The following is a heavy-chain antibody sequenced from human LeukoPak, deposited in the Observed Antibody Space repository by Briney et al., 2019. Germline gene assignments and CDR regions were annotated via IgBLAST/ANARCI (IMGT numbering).Heavy chain of an antibody. V-gene: IGHV3-48*03. Sequence: PGGSLRLSCAASGFTFSSYEMNWVRQAPGKGLEWVSYISSSGTTMYYADSVKGPFTISRDNAKSSLYLQMNSLRAEDTAVYYCARAVAGDYFDYWGQGTLVTVSS. J-gene: IGHJ4*02. CDR2: ISSSGTTM. D-gene: IGHD6-19*01. CDR1: GFTFSSYE. CDR3: ARAVAGDYFDY.